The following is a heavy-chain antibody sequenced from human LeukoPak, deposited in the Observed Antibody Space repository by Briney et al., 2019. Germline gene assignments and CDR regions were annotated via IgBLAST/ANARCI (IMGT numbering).Heavy chain of an antibody. Sequence: GGSLRLSCAASGFSFSSYAMTWVRQVPGKGLDWVSVLARDGSDKHYADSVKGRFTISRDNSKNTVYLQMNSLRAEDTAVYYCVKARMPHCGTDCLESWGQGTLVTVSS. CDR1: GFSFSSYA. V-gene: IGHV3-23*01. CDR3: VKARMPHCGTDCLES. CDR2: LARDGSDK. D-gene: IGHD2-21*02. J-gene: IGHJ4*02.